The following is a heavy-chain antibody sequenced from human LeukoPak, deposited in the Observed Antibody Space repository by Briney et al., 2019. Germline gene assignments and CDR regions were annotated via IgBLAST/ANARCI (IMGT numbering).Heavy chain of an antibody. Sequence: ASVKVSCKASGGTFSSYAISWVRQAPGQGLEWMGRIIPILGIANYAQKFQGRVTITADKSTSTAYMELSSLRSEDTAVYYCASPEYYYDSSGYYPRHGYPRWGQGTLVTVSS. CDR1: GGTFSSYA. J-gene: IGHJ4*02. CDR3: ASPEYYYDSSGYYPRHGYPR. D-gene: IGHD3-22*01. CDR2: IIPILGIA. V-gene: IGHV1-69*04.